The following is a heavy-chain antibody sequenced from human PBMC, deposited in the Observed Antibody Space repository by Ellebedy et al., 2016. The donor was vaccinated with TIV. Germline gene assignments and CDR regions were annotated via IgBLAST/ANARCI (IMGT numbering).Heavy chain of an antibody. J-gene: IGHJ4*02. D-gene: IGHD3-22*01. CDR1: GGPFSSYA. CDR3: ARGPYYYESTFDY. CDR2: IIGMFGTT. Sequence: SVKVSXKASGGPFSSYAISWVRQAPGQGLEWMGGIIGMFGTTNYAQRFQGRVTITADELTSTGYMELSSLRSEDTAVYYCARGPYYYESTFDYWGQGTLVTVSS. V-gene: IGHV1-69*13.